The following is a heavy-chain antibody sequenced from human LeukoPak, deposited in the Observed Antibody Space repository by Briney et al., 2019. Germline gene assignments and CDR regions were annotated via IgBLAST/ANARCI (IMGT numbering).Heavy chain of an antibody. Sequence: VASVTVSYKASGYTFSIYSISWVRQAPGQGLEWMEWISAYNGNTIYAQKVKGRVTMTTDTSTSTAYMELRGLKSDDTAVYYCARASYCSDGSCYSDYWGQGTLVTVSS. D-gene: IGHD2-15*01. V-gene: IGHV1-18*01. CDR1: GYTFSIYS. J-gene: IGHJ4*02. CDR2: ISAYNGNT. CDR3: ARASYCSDGSCYSDY.